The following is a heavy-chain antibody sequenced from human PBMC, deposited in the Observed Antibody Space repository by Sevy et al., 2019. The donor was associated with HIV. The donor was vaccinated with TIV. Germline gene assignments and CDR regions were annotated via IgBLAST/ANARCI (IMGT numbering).Heavy chain of an antibody. Sequence: SETLSLTCTVSGGSITSLYWNWIRQPPGKGLEWIANIFYNGHINYNPSLKSRVTLSLDTSKNQFSLRLSAVTAADTAMYYCAGENAWGRGYSWGQGTLVTVSS. CDR2: IFYNGHI. CDR1: GGSITSLY. J-gene: IGHJ4*02. D-gene: IGHD1-26*01. CDR3: AGENAWGRGYS. V-gene: IGHV4-59*08.